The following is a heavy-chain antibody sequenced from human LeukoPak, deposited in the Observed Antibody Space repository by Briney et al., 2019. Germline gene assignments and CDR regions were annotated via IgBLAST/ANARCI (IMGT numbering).Heavy chain of an antibody. CDR1: GGSISSGGYY. J-gene: IGHJ6*02. CDR3: ARRHYGDLPYYYYGMDV. CDR2: IYYSGST. D-gene: IGHD4-17*01. V-gene: IGHV4-31*03. Sequence: KPSQTLSLTCTVSGGSISSGGYYWSWIRQHPGKGLEWIGYIYYSGSTYYNPSLKSRVTISVDTSKNQFSLKLSSVTAADTAVYYCARRHYGDLPYYYYGMDVWGQGTTVTVSS.